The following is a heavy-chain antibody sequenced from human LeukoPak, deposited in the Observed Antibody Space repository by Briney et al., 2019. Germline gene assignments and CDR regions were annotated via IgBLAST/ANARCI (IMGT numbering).Heavy chain of an antibody. CDR3: ARGRDSYGYLAYFDY. Sequence: SETLSLTCTVSGGSISSYYWSWIRQPPGKGLEWIGYIYYSGSTNYNPSLKSRVTISVDTSKNQFSLKLSSVTAADTAVYYCARGRDSYGYLAYFDYWGQGTLVTVSS. CDR1: GGSISSYY. D-gene: IGHD5-18*01. J-gene: IGHJ4*02. V-gene: IGHV4-59*01. CDR2: IYYSGST.